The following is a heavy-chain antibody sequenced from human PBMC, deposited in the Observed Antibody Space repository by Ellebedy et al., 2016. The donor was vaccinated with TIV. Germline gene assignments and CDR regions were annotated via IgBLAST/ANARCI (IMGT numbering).Heavy chain of an antibody. V-gene: IGHV1-69*01. D-gene: IGHD4-17*01. Sequence: QKFQGRVTITADESMSTAYMELSSLRSEDTAVYYCARRQSCLSYGDYALDHWGQGTLVSVSS. CDR3: ARRQSCLSYGDYALDH. J-gene: IGHJ4*02.